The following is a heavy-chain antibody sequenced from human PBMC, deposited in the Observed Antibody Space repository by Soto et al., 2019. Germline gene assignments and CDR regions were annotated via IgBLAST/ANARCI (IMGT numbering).Heavy chain of an antibody. V-gene: IGHV3-53*04. CDR1: GFTVSSNY. J-gene: IGHJ4*02. Sequence: PGGSLRLSCAASGFTVSSNYMSWVRQAPGKGLEWVSVIYSGGSTYYADSVKGRFTISRHNSKNTLYLQMNSLRAEDTAVYYCARGVNIVATTPTPFFDYWGQGTLVTVSS. CDR2: IYSGGST. D-gene: IGHD5-12*01. CDR3: ARGVNIVATTPTPFFDY.